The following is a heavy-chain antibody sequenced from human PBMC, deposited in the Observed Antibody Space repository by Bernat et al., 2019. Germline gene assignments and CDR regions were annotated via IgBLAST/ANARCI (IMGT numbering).Heavy chain of an antibody. CDR2: ISYDGSNK. J-gene: IGHJ4*02. CDR3: ARGGGSGWYGDY. CDR1: GFTFSSYA. Sequence: QVQLVESGGGVVQPGRSLRLSCAASGFTFSSYAMHWVRQAPGNGLEWVAVISYDGSNKYYEDSVKGRFTISRDNSKNTLYLQMNSLRAEDTAVYYCARGGGSGWYGDYWGQGTLVTVSS. D-gene: IGHD6-19*01. V-gene: IGHV3-30-3*01.